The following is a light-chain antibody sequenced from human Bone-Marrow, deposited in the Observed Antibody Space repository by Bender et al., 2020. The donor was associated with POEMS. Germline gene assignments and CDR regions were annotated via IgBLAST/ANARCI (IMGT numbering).Light chain of an antibody. CDR1: SSDVGDYNF. CDR3: SSYAGSNNIYVV. Sequence: QSALTQPPSASGSPGQSVTISCTGTSSDVGDYNFVSWYQHHPGKAPKLMIYEVSKRPSGVPHRFSGSKSGNTASLTVSGLQAEDEADYYCSSYAGSNNIYVVFGGGTKLTVL. V-gene: IGLV2-8*01. CDR2: EVS. J-gene: IGLJ2*01.